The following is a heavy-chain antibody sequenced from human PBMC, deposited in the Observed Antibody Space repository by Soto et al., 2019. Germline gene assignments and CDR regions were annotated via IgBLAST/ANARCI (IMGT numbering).Heavy chain of an antibody. Sequence: QVQLVESGGGVIQPGTSLSLSCGSSGFNFRSFGMYWVRQAPGKGLEWVAVVSYDGNHKYYADSVKGRFTVSRDNAKNMLYLQMNSLRVEDTAVYYCAKDVGQQLVLNYGMDVWGQGTTVTVSS. J-gene: IGHJ6*02. CDR1: GFNFRSFG. V-gene: IGHV3-30*18. CDR3: AKDVGQQLVLNYGMDV. D-gene: IGHD6-13*01. CDR2: VSYDGNHK.